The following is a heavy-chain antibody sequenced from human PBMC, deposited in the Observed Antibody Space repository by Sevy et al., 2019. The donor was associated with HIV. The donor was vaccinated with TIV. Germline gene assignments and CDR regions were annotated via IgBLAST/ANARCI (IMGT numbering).Heavy chain of an antibody. J-gene: IGHJ6*02. V-gene: IGHV3-15*04. CDR3: STVIVLRSGYSYDFSRVNPDFSHNSGADV. CDR1: GFTFRNAW. Sequence: GGSLRLSCVASGFTFRNAWMTWVRQVPGKGLEWVGRIVNDPDGGTTDYAAPVKGRFIISRDDSKNKLYLQMNSLKTEDSTVYYCSTVIVLRSGYSYDFSRVNPDFSHNSGADVWGQGTTVTVSS. CDR2: IVNDPDGGTT. D-gene: IGHD5-18*01.